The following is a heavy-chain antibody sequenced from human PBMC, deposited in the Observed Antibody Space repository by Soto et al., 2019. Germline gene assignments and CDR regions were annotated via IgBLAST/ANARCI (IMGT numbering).Heavy chain of an antibody. Sequence: SETLSLTCAVYGGSFSGYYWSWIRQPPGKGLEWIGEINHSGSTNYNPSLKSRVTISVDTSKNQFSLKLSSVTAADTAVYYCARVGGLSHPYYYYHMDVWGKGTTVTVSS. CDR3: ARVGGLSHPYYYYHMDV. CDR2: INHSGST. V-gene: IGHV4-34*01. CDR1: GGSFSGYY. D-gene: IGHD3-16*01. J-gene: IGHJ6*03.